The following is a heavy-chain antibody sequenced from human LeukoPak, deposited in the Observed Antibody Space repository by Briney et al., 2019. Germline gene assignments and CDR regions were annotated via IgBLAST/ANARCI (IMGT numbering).Heavy chain of an antibody. D-gene: IGHD4-17*01. J-gene: IGHJ4*02. CDR3: ARDATDYGDYEFDY. CDR2: IYYSGST. V-gene: IGHV4-59*01. CDR1: GGSISSYY. Sequence: SETLSLTCTVSGGSISSYYWSWIRQPPGKGLEWIGYIYYSGSTNYNPSPKSRVTISVDTSKNQFSLKLSSVTAADTAVYYCARDATDYGDYEFDYWGQGTLVTVSS.